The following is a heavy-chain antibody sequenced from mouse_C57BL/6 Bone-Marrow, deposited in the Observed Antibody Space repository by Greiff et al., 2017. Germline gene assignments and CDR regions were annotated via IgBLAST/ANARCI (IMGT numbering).Heavy chain of an antibody. CDR2: IHPSDSDT. CDR1: GYTFTSYW. J-gene: IGHJ2*01. Sequence: VQLQQPGAELVKPGASVKVSCKASGYTFTSYWMHWVKQRPGQGLEWIGRIHPSDSDTNYNQKFKGKATLTVDKSSSTAYMLLSSLTSEDSAVYDCATQSRIITTVLAEDWGQGTTLTVSS. D-gene: IGHD1-1*01. V-gene: IGHV1-74*01. CDR3: ATQSRIITTVLAED.